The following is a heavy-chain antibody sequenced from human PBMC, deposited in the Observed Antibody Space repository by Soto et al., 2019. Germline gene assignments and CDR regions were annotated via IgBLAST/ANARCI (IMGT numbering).Heavy chain of an antibody. CDR1: GYSFSTYW. J-gene: IGHJ6*02. Sequence: PGESLKISCMGSGYSFSTYWIVWVRQMPGKGLEWMGIFYAGDSVTTYRPSFQGQVTISGDKSTSTAYLQWSSLKASDTAIYYCAGGGKGERHFYGMDVWGQGTTVTVSS. V-gene: IGHV5-51*01. CDR3: AGGGKGERHFYGMDV. D-gene: IGHD2-21*01. CDR2: FYAGDSVT.